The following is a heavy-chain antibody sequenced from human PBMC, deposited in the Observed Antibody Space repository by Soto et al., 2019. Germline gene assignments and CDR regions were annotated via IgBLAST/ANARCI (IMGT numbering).Heavy chain of an antibody. CDR2: INPSGGST. J-gene: IGHJ3*02. CDR3: ARGPTKEEWELLNDAFDI. D-gene: IGHD1-26*01. V-gene: IGHV1-46*03. CDR1: GYTFTSYY. Sequence: ASVKVSCKASGYTFTSYYMHWVRQAPGQGLEWMGIINPSGGSTSYAQKFQGRVTMTRDTSTSTVYMELSSLRSEDTAVYYCARGPTKEEWELLNDAFDIWGQGTMVTVSS.